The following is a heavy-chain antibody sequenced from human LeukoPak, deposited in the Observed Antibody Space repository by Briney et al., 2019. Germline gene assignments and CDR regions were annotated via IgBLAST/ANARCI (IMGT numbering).Heavy chain of an antibody. V-gene: IGHV1-18*01. D-gene: IGHD1-7*01. CDR2: LAVHSGNT. CDR1: GYSFTRYG. CDR3: ARDWDNWNYDPTLLFDY. J-gene: IGHJ4*02. Sequence: ASVKVSCKASGYSFTRYGISWVRQAPGQGPEWMGWLAVHSGNTNYAQKFQGRVTMNTDTSTSTAYMELRSLRSDDTAVYYCARDWDNWNYDPTLLFDYWGQGTLVTVSS.